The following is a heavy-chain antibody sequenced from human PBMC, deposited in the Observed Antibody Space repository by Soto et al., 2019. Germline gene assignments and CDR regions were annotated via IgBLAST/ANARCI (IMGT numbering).Heavy chain of an antibody. J-gene: IGHJ5*02. CDR3: VRGSLYIFDRGETDFGFAP. CDR2: IYHTGII. V-gene: IGHV4-61*01. Sequence: ASETLSLTCTVSGGSVSANSYYWNWIRLPPGKGLQWVGHIYHTGIIQYSPSFKSRALISLDTPKTRLSLGWGLGPFGDRAVFYCVRGSLYIFDRGETDFGFAPGAQGALVTVS. CDR1: GGSVSANSYY. D-gene: IGHD3-3*02.